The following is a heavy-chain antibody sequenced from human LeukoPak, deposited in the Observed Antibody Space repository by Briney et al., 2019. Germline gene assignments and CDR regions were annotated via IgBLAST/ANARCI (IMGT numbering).Heavy chain of an antibody. D-gene: IGHD2-2*01. Sequence: PSETLSLTCTVSGASISSGDYYWSWIRQPPGKGLEWIGEIVHSGRTNYSPSLESRVTLSVDTSRNQFSLKLSSVTAADTAVYYCARGSVLTGYASFDYWGQGALVTVSS. CDR3: ARGSVLTGYASFDY. CDR2: IVHSGRT. CDR1: GASISSGDYY. J-gene: IGHJ4*02. V-gene: IGHV4-39*07.